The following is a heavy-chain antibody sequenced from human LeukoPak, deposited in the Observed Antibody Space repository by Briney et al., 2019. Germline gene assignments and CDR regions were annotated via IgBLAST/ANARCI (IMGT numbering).Heavy chain of an antibody. J-gene: IGHJ6*03. Sequence: ASVKVSCKASGYTLTRYFIHWVRQAPGQGLEWMGIINPNGGSTSYPQKFQGRVTMTRDTSTNTVYMELSSLRSEDTAVYYCARSDRGYYYYMDVWGKGTTVTVSS. D-gene: IGHD2-15*01. CDR1: GYTLTRYF. CDR3: ARSDRGYYYYMDV. CDR2: INPNGGST. V-gene: IGHV1-46*01.